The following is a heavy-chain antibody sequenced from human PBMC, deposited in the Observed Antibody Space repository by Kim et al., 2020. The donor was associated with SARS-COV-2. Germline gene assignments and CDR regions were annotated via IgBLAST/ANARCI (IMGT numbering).Heavy chain of an antibody. J-gene: IGHJ4*02. D-gene: IGHD3-10*01. Sequence: QEFQGRVTITRDASATTAYMELSSLRSEDTAVYYCAREYYFGSGSGDFDYWGQGTLVTVSS. CDR3: AREYYFGSGSGDFDY. V-gene: IGHV1-3*01.